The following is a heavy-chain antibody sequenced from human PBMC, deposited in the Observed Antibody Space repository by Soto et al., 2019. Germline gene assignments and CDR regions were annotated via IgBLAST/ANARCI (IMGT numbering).Heavy chain of an antibody. J-gene: IGHJ3*01. V-gene: IGHV4-39*01. D-gene: IGHD6-13*01. CDR3: ARHSSVSSSRWPLV. Sequence: QLQLQESGPGLVKPSETLSLTCTVSGGSISSSPYYWGWIRQPPGKGLEWIASIYYSGRTNYNPSLDTRVTMSVDTSKNQFALRQTSVTAADTAGYYYARHSSVSSSRWPLVWAQGTMVTVSS. CDR1: GGSISSSPYY. CDR2: IYYSGRT.